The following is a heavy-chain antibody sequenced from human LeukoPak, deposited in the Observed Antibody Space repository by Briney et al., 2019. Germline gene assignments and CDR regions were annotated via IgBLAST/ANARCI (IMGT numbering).Heavy chain of an antibody. CDR2: INPNSGGT. Sequence: ASVKVSCKASGYTFTGYYMHWVRQAPGQGLGWMGWINPNSGGTNYAQKFQGRVTMTRDTSISTAYMELSRLRSDDTAVYYCARVIEEGYYTFSIDYWGQGTLVTVSS. CDR1: GYTFTGYY. CDR3: ARVIEEGYYTFSIDY. J-gene: IGHJ4*02. V-gene: IGHV1-2*02. D-gene: IGHD2-2*02.